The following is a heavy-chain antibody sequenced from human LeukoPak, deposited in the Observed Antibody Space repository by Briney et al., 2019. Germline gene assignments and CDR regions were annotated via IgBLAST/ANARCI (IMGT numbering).Heavy chain of an antibody. CDR3: ARAPGDYYGSGSQGWFDP. Sequence: ASVKVSCKASGGTFSSYAISWVRQAPGQGLEWMGRIIPILGIANYAQKFQGRVTITADKSTSTAYMELSSLRSEDTAVYYCARAPGDYYGSGSQGWFDPWGQGTLVTVSS. CDR2: IIPILGIA. CDR1: GGTFSSYA. J-gene: IGHJ5*02. V-gene: IGHV1-69*04. D-gene: IGHD3-10*01.